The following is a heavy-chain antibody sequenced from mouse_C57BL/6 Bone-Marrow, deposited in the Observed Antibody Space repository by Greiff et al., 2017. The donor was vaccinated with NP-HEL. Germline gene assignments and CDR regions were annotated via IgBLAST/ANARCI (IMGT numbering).Heavy chain of an antibody. CDR3: AREAYYYGSSYYAMDY. Sequence: EVKLQEPGGGLVQPGGSLKLSCAASGFTFSDYGMAWVRQAPRKGPEWVAFISNLAYSIYYADTVTGRFTFSRENAKNTLYLYMSSLRSEDTTMYYCAREAYYYGSSYYAMDYWGQGTSVTVSS. CDR1: GFTFSDYG. CDR2: ISNLAYSI. V-gene: IGHV5-15*01. D-gene: IGHD1-1*01. J-gene: IGHJ4*01.